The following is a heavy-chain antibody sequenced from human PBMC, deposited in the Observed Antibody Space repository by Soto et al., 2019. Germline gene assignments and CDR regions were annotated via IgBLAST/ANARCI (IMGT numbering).Heavy chain of an antibody. J-gene: IGHJ6*02. D-gene: IGHD3-3*01. CDR1: GGTFNRYA. Sequence: QVQLVQSGAEVKKPGSSVKVSCKASGGTFNRYAISWVRQAPGQGLEWMGGIIPIFGIGNDAQRFQGRVTITADASTGTEYMELSSLRSEDTGVYYCARSAITLFGVVSIPPHYYSEMDVWGQGTTVTVSS. V-gene: IGHV1-69*01. CDR2: IIPIFGIG. CDR3: ARSAITLFGVVSIPPHYYSEMDV.